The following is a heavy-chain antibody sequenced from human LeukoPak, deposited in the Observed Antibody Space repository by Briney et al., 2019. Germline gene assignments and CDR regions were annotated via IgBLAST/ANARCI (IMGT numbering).Heavy chain of an antibody. J-gene: IGHJ4*02. V-gene: IGHV3-66*01. CDR1: GFTVSSNH. CDR3: ARDADY. Sequence: GGSLRLSCAASGFTVSSNHMTWVRQAPGKGLEWVSLIYSDGSTYYADSVKGRFTISRDNSKKTLYLQMNSLRAEDTAVYYCARDADYWGQGTLVTVPS. CDR2: IYSDGST.